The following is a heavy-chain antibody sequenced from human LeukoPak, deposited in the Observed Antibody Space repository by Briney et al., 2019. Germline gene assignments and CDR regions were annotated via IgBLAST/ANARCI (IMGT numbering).Heavy chain of an antibody. CDR3: ARGFADFVWGSYPSSY. D-gene: IGHD3-16*02. V-gene: IGHV3-21*01. CDR1: GFTFSSYA. J-gene: IGHJ4*02. Sequence: GGSLRLSCAASGFTFSSYAMNWVRQAPGKGLEWVSSITGSSSYIHYADSVKGRFTISRDNAKNSLYLQMNSLRAEDTAVYYCARGFADFVWGSYPSSYWGQGILVTVSS. CDR2: ITGSSSYI.